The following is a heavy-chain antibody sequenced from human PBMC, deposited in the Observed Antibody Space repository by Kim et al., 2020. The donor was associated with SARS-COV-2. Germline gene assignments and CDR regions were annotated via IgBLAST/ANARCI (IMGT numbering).Heavy chain of an antibody. D-gene: IGHD3-10*01. J-gene: IGHJ6*02. Sequence: SETLSLTCAVYGGSFSGYYWSWIRQPPGKGLEWIGEINHSGSTNYNPSLKSRVTISVDTSKNQFSLKLSSVTAADTAVYYCARVGQMVRGEEGMDVWGQGTTGTVSS. CDR1: GGSFSGYY. CDR3: ARVGQMVRGEEGMDV. V-gene: IGHV4-34*01. CDR2: INHSGST.